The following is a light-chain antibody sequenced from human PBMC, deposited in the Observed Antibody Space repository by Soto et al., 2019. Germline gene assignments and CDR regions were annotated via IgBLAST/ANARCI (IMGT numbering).Light chain of an antibody. J-gene: IGKJ3*01. CDR1: QSVSSY. V-gene: IGKV3-11*01. CDR2: DTS. CDR3: QQRSDWPLFT. Sequence: EIVLTQSPATLSLSPGERATLSCRASQSVSSYLAWYQQKPGQAPRLLIYDTSNRATGIPARFSGSGSGTDFTVTISSLEPEDFAVHYCQQRSDWPLFTFGPGTKGDIK.